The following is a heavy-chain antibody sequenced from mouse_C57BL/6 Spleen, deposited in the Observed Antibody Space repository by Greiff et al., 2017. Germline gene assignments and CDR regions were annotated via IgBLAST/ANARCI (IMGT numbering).Heavy chain of an antibody. D-gene: IGHD2-4*01. J-gene: IGHJ2*01. CDR2: INPSNGGT. CDR3: ARGGYDYYFDY. CDR1: GYTFTSYW. Sequence: QVHVKQPGTELVKPGASVKLSCKASGYTFTSYWMHWVKQRPGQGLEWIGNINPSNGGTNYNEKFKSKATLTVDKSSSTAYMQLSSLTSEDSAVYYCARGGYDYYFDYWGQGTTLTVSS. V-gene: IGHV1-53*01.